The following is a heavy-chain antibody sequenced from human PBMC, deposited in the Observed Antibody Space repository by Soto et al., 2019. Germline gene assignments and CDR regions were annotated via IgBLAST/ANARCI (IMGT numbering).Heavy chain of an antibody. D-gene: IGHD2-15*01. CDR1: GYTFTTYY. J-gene: IGHJ4*02. V-gene: IGHV1-46*01. CDR3: PRAGYCSGGIGFHGNFDY. CDR2: INPNGGGT. Sequence: QVQLVQSGAEVKKPGASVKVSCKASGYTFTTYYMHWVRQAPGQGLEWMGIINPNGGGTTYAQKGQGRVTMTRDTSTSTVYMELSSLRSEKTAVYYCPRAGYCSGGIGFHGNFDYWGQGTLVTVSS.